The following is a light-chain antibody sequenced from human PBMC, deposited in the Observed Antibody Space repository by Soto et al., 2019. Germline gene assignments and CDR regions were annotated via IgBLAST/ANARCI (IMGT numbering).Light chain of an antibody. CDR3: QHRYNWPLT. CDR1: QSINTY. J-gene: IGKJ4*01. CDR2: DAA. V-gene: IGKV3-11*01. Sequence: EIVLTQSPATLSLSPGEKATLSCRASQSINTYLGWYQQKPGQAPRLLIYDAANRATGVPARFSGSGSGTDFTLTITNLEPEDFAVYYCQHRYNWPLTFGAGTKGDIK.